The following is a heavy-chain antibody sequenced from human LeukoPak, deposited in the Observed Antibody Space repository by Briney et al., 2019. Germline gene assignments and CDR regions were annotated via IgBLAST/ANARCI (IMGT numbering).Heavy chain of an antibody. Sequence: ASVNVSCTASGYTFTSYDINWVRQATGQGLEWMGWMNPNSGNTNYAQKLQGRVTMTTDTSTSTAYMELRSLRSDDTAVYYCARGPGTTGTTHYYYYYGMDVWGQGTTVTVSS. J-gene: IGHJ6*02. CDR1: GYTFTSYD. V-gene: IGHV1-8*01. CDR2: MNPNSGNT. CDR3: ARGPGTTGTTHYYYYYGMDV. D-gene: IGHD1-1*01.